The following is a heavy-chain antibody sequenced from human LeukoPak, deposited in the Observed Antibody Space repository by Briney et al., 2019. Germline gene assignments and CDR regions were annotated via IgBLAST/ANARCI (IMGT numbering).Heavy chain of an antibody. D-gene: IGHD3-22*01. CDR2: VSYSGNT. CDR1: GDSITSYY. V-gene: IGHV4-59*01. J-gene: IGHJ4*02. Sequence: SETLSLTCIVSGDSITSYYWTWIRQPPGKGLEWIGFVSYSGNTNYNPSLKSRVTISLDTSRNQFYLKLNSVTAADTAVYYCARGVGSGYTDDWGQGTLVTVFS. CDR3: ARGVGSGYTDD.